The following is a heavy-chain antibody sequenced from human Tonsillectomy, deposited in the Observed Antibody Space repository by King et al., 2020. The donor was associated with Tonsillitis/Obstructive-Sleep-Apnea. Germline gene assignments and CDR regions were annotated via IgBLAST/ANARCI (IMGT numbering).Heavy chain of an antibody. V-gene: IGHV4-59*01. J-gene: IGHJ3*02. CDR2: IYYSGGT. CDR3: AREGAVMTAFDI. Sequence: QLQESGPGLVKPSETLSLTCTVSGGSISSYYWSWIRQPPGKGLECIGYIYYSGGTNYSPSLKSRVTISVDTSKNQVSLKLSSVTAADTAVYYCAREGAVMTAFDIWGQGTMVTVSS. CDR1: GGSISSYY. D-gene: IGHD2-8*01.